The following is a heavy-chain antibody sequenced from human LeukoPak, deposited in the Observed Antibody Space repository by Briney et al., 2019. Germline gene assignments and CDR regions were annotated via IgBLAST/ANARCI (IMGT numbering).Heavy chain of an antibody. CDR3: ARQRTYYDSSEADSYYFDY. V-gene: IGHV1-46*01. CDR1: GYTFTSYY. J-gene: IGHJ4*02. Sequence: ASVKVSCKASGYTFTSYYMHWVRQAPGQGLKWMGIINPSGGSTSYAQKFQGRVTMTRDMSTSTVYMELSSLRSEDTAVYYCARQRTYYDSSEADSYYFDYWGQGTLVTVSS. D-gene: IGHD3-22*01. CDR2: INPSGGST.